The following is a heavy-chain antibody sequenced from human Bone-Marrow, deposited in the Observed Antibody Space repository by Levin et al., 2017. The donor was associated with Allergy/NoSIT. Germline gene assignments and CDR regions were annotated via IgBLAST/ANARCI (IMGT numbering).Heavy chain of an antibody. CDR2: ISGSGGPT. V-gene: IGHV3-23*01. J-gene: IGHJ5*02. D-gene: IGHD6-13*01. CDR3: AKDRGKGAASRPTS. CDR1: GFRFNDYA. Sequence: EASVKVSCAASGFRFNDYAMSWVRQAPGKGLEWVSAISGSGGPTYYADSVKGRFTLSRDNSKHTLYLQMNSLSAEDTAVYFCAKDRGKGAASRPTSWGQGTLVTVSS.